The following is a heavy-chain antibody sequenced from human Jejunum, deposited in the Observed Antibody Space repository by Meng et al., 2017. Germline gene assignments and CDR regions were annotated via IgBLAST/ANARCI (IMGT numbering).Heavy chain of an antibody. D-gene: IGHD2-8*01. CDR1: GGSISSGNYT. V-gene: IGHV4-30-4*01. CDR3: ARGGNGGRLGDNWFDP. CDR2: ISFSGKT. J-gene: IGHJ5*02. Sequence: QVQLQEAGPGRGKPSQTLTRTGTGAGGSISSGNYTWSWIRQPPGKGLEWIGYISFSGKTSYNPSFKSRVTISLDTSKNHFSLTLTSVTVADTAGYYCARGGNGGRLGDNWFDPWGQGTLVTVSS.